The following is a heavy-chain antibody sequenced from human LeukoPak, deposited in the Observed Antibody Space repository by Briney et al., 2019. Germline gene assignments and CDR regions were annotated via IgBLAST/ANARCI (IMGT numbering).Heavy chain of an antibody. J-gene: IGHJ4*02. V-gene: IGHV1-8*01. CDR1: GYTFTSYD. CDR2: MNPNSGNT. CDR3: ARDSGVTMVRGVIINQYFDY. Sequence: ASVKVSCKASGYTFTSYDINWVRQATGQGLEWMGWMNPNSGNTGYAQKFQGRVTMTRDTSTSTVYMELSSLRSEDTAVYYCARDSGVTMVRGVIINQYFDYWGQGTLVTVSS. D-gene: IGHD3-10*01.